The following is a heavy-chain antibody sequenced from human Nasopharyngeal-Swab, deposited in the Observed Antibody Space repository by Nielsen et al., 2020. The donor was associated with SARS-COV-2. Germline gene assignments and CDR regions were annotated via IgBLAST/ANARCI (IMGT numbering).Heavy chain of an antibody. V-gene: IGHV4-39*01. CDR2: IYYSGST. CDR1: GGSISSSSYY. D-gene: IGHD3/OR15-3a*01. J-gene: IGHJ4*02. CDR3: ARRPKGLYYFDY. Sequence: SETLSLTCTVSGGSISSSSYYWGWIRQPPGKGLEWIGSIYYSGSTYYNPSLKSRVTISVDTSKNQFSLKLSSVTAADTAVYYCARRPKGLYYFDYWGQGTLVTVSS.